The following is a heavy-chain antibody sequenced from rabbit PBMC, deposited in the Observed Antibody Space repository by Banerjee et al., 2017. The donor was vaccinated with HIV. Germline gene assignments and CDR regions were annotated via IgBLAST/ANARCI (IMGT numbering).Heavy chain of an antibody. CDR3: ARDTGSSFSSYGMDL. CDR1: GFSFSDKAV. V-gene: IGHV1S45*01. CDR2: TYGGSSGST. J-gene: IGHJ6*01. Sequence: QEQLVESGGGLVKPEGSLKLSCTASGFSFSDKAVMCWVRQAPGKGLEWIACTYGGSSGSTYSATWAKGRFTISKTSSTTVTLQMTSLTVADTATYFCARDTGSSFSSYGMDLWGPGTLVTVS. D-gene: IGHD8-1*01.